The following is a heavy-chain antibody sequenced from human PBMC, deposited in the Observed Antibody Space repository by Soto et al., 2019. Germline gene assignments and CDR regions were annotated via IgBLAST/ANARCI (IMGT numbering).Heavy chain of an antibody. Sequence: SVKVSCKASGGTFSSYAISWVRQAPGQGLEWMGGIIPIFGTANYAQKFQGRVTITADESTSTAYMELSSLRSEDTAVYYCARDEAPYDSSGYNPFLYYYGMDVWGQGTTVTVSS. D-gene: IGHD3-22*01. CDR2: IIPIFGTA. J-gene: IGHJ6*02. CDR3: ARDEAPYDSSGYNPFLYYYGMDV. V-gene: IGHV1-69*13. CDR1: GGTFSSYA.